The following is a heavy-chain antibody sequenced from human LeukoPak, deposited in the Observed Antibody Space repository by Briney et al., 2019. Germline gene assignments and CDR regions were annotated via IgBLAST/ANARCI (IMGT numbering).Heavy chain of an antibody. J-gene: IGHJ4*02. D-gene: IGHD2-15*01. CDR2: INPNSDGT. Sequence: GASVTVSCKASGYTFTGYYMHWVRQAPGQGLEWMGWINPNSDGTNYAQKFQGRVTMTRDTSISTAYKELSRLRSDDTAVYYCAGGPGVYCSGGSCWVYWGQGTLVTVSS. CDR1: GYTFTGYY. CDR3: AGGPGVYCSGGSCWVY. V-gene: IGHV1-2*02.